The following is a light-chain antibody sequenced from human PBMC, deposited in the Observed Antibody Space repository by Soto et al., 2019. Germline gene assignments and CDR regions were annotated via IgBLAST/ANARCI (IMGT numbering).Light chain of an antibody. CDR1: SSDVGAYDY. Sequence: QSVLTQPASASGSPGQSITISCTGTSSDVGAYDYVSWYQQHPDKAPKLMIYEVSNRPSGVSNRFSGSKSVNTATLTISGLQAEDEADYCSSYTSSSTRVFGTGTKVTV. J-gene: IGLJ1*01. CDR2: EVS. V-gene: IGLV2-14*03. CDR3: SSYTSSSTRV.